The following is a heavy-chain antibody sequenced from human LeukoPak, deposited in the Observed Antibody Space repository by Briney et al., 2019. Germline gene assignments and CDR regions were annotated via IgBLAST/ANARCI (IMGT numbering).Heavy chain of an antibody. V-gene: IGHV1-69*04. D-gene: IGHD3-3*01. CDR3: ARVSSAVIIGSEYFQH. CDR2: IIPILGIA. Sequence: PEASVKVSCKASGGTFSSYAISWVRQAPGQGLEWMGRIIPILGIANYAQKFQGRVTITADKSTSTAYMELSSLRSEDTAVYYCARVSSAVIIGSEYFQHWGQGTLVTVSS. CDR1: GGTFSSYA. J-gene: IGHJ1*01.